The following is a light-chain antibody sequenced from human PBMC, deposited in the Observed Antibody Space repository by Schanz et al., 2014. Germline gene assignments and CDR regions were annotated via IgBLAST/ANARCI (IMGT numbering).Light chain of an antibody. V-gene: IGLV2-14*03. J-gene: IGLJ2*01. CDR1: TNDVGFYNY. CDR3: SSYAGKHTLV. CDR2: DVH. Sequence: QSVLTQPASVSGSPGQSITISCTGTTNDVGFYNYVSWYQQLPGKAPKLMIYDVHNRPSGISNRFSGSKSGNTASLTISGLQAEDEAHYYCSSYAGKHTLVFGGGTKLTVL.